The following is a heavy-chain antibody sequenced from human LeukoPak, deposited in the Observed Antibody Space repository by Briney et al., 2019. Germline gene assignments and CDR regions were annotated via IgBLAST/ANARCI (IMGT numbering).Heavy chain of an antibody. CDR3: AKDRLVAGPYYYYMDV. CDR1: GFTFSSYG. CDR2: IRYDGSNK. J-gene: IGHJ6*03. V-gene: IGHV3-30*02. Sequence: PGGSLRLSCAASGFTFSSYGVHWVRQAPGKGLEWVAFIRYDGSNKYYADSVKGRFTISRDNSKNTLYLQMNSLRAEDTAVYYCAKDRLVAGPYYYYMDVWGKGTTVTISS. D-gene: IGHD6-19*01.